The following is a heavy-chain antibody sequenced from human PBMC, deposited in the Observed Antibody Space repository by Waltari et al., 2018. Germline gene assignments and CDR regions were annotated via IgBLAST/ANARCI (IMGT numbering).Heavy chain of an antibody. CDR2: IYYSGST. J-gene: IGHJ3*02. D-gene: IGHD3-9*01. V-gene: IGHV4-39*01. Sequence: QLQLQESGPGLVKPSETLSLTCTVPGGSISSSSSYWGRIRQPPGEGLEWIGSIYYSGSTYYNPSLKSRVTISVDTSKNQFSLKLSSVTAADTAVYYCARHMWDVIRYFDWLSAFDIWGQGTMVTVSS. CDR1: GGSISSSSSY. CDR3: ARHMWDVIRYFDWLSAFDI.